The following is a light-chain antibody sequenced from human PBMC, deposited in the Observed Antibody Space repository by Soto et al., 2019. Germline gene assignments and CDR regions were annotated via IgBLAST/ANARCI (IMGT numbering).Light chain of an antibody. CDR3: QQYSSSPPFT. J-gene: IGKJ3*01. V-gene: IGKV3-20*01. Sequence: EIVLTQSPGTLSLSPGERATLSCRASQSITSTYLAWYQQKPGQAPRLLIYGASSRATGIPDRFSGSGSGTDFTLTISRLEPEDFAVYYCQQYSSSPPFTFGPETKVDIK. CDR2: GAS. CDR1: QSITSTY.